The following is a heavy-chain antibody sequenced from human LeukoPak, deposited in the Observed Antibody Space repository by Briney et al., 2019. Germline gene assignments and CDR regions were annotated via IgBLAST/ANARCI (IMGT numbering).Heavy chain of an antibody. J-gene: IGHJ4*02. CDR2: ISVSGGST. D-gene: IGHD2-15*01. CDR3: AKLSRTAVVASTIFDY. V-gene: IGHV3-23*01. CDR1: GFTFSSYA. Sequence: QSGGSLRLSCAASGFTFSSYAMSWVRQAPGKGLEWVSAISVSGGSTYYADSVKGRFTISRDNSKNTLYLQMNSLRAEDTAVYYCAKLSRTAVVASTIFDYWGQGTLVTVSS.